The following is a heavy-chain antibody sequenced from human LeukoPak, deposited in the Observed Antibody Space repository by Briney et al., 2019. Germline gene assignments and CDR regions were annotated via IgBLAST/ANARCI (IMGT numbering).Heavy chain of an antibody. CDR2: IGYGGVSI. CDR1: GFPFNKFA. CDR3: VKSWGWTRPYYNYMQV. V-gene: IGHV3-23*01. Sequence: GGSLRLSCVASGFPFNKFAMTWVRQVPGKGLEWVAIIGYGGVSIYYADSVKGRFTISRDGSNNTLSLQMNNLRAEDTSIYYCVKSWGWTRPYYNYMQVWGKGTTVTVSS. D-gene: IGHD3/OR15-3a*01. J-gene: IGHJ6*03.